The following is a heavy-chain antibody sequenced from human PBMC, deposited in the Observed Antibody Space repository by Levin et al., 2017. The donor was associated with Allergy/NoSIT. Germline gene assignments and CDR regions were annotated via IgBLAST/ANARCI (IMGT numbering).Heavy chain of an antibody. V-gene: IGHV3-9*01. D-gene: IGHD6-19*01. CDR3: AKDMGSWEAVAAPYDY. CDR2: ISWNSGSI. J-gene: IGHJ4*02. CDR1: GFTFDDYA. Sequence: GGSLRLSCAASGFTFDDYAMHWVRQAPGKGLEWVSGISWNSGSIGYADSVKGRFTISRDNAKNSLYLQMNSLRAEDTALYYCAKDMGSWEAVAAPYDYWGQGTLVTVSS.